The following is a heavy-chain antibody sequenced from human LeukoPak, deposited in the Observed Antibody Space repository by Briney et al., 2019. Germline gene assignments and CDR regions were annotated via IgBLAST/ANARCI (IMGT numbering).Heavy chain of an antibody. D-gene: IGHD4-17*01. V-gene: IGHV5-51*01. CDR3: ARGDYGDYRVFYTLFDY. J-gene: IGHJ4*02. Sequence: GESLKISCKGSGYSFTSYWIAWVRQMPGKRLEWMGIIYPGDSDTRYSPSFQGQVTISADKSISTAYLRWSSLKASDTAMYYCARGDYGDYRVFYTLFDYWGQGTLVTVSS. CDR2: IYPGDSDT. CDR1: GYSFTSYW.